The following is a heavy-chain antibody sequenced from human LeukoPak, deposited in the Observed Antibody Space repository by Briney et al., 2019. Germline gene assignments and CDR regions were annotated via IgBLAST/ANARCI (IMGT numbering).Heavy chain of an antibody. Sequence: SETLSLTCTVSGGSIRSSSYYWDWIRQPPGKGLEWIGSIYYSGSTYYNSSLKSRVSISVDTSKNQFSLKVSYVTAADTAVYYCARRGTSAHYSNYFDYWGQGTLVTVSS. D-gene: IGHD3-22*01. CDR3: ARRGTSAHYSNYFDY. CDR1: GGSIRSSSYY. J-gene: IGHJ4*02. V-gene: IGHV4-39*01. CDR2: IYYSGST.